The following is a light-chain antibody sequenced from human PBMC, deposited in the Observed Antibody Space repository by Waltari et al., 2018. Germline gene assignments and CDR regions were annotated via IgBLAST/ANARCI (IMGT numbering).Light chain of an antibody. CDR2: EAT. V-gene: IGLV2-23*01. CDR1: ASDVGVYNL. J-gene: IGLJ2*01. CDR3: CSYAGSSVWI. Sequence: QSALTQPASVSGSPGQAITTSCTGTASDVGVYNLVTWYQQNTGKAPKHVIYEATTRPSGISNRFSGSKSGNTASLTISGLQDEDEATYRCCSYAGSSVWIFGGGTKLTVL.